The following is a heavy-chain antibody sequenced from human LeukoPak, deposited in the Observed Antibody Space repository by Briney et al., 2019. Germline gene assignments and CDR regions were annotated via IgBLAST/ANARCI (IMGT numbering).Heavy chain of an antibody. Sequence: PGGSLRLPCAASGFTSNYAMIWVRLAPGKGLEWVSSISGSGATTYYADSVKGRFTISRDNSKNTLFLQFNSLRAEDTAVYYCAKDKATVAAKGPFDFLGQGTLVTVSS. J-gene: IGHJ4*02. CDR2: ISGSGATT. CDR1: GFTSNYA. V-gene: IGHV3-23*01. D-gene: IGHD2-15*01. CDR3: AKDKATVAAKGPFDF.